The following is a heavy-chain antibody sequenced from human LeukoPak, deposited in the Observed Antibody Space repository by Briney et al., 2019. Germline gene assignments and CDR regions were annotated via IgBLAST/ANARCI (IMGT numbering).Heavy chain of an antibody. D-gene: IGHD1-26*01. CDR1: GFTFSSYS. CDR3: ARVDWELLDGDFDY. CDR2: ISSSRATI. Sequence: GGSLRLSCAASGFTFSSYSMTWVRQAPGKGLEWVAYISSSRATIFYAESVKGRFTVSRDHAKNSLHLQMNSLRGDDTAVYYCARVDWELLDGDFDYWGQGTLVTVSA. J-gene: IGHJ4*02. V-gene: IGHV3-48*04.